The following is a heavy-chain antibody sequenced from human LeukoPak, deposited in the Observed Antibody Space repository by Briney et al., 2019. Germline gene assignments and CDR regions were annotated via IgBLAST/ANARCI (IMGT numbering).Heavy chain of an antibody. CDR2: MYYSGST. V-gene: IGHV4-39*07. J-gene: IGHJ4*02. D-gene: IGHD5-24*01. CDR1: GGSISSSSYY. CDR3: ARDGYNYYFDS. Sequence: SETLSLTCTVSGGSISSSSYYWGWIRQPPGKGLEWIGNMYYSGSTYYNPSLKSRVTISVDTSKNQFSLKLSSVTAADTAVYYCARDGYNYYFDSWGQGTLDTVSS.